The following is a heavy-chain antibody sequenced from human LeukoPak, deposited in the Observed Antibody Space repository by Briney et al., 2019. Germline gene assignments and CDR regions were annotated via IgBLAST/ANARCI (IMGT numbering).Heavy chain of an antibody. CDR3: AKDAEDYGDYLYTWFDP. D-gene: IGHD4-17*01. CDR2: ISWNSGSI. Sequence: GRSLRLSCAASGFTFDDYAMHWVRQAPGKGLEWVSGISWNSGSIGYADSVKGRFTISRDNAKNSLYLQMNSLRAEDTALYYCAKDAEDYGDYLYTWFDPWGQGTLVTVSS. J-gene: IGHJ5*02. V-gene: IGHV3-9*01. CDR1: GFTFDDYA.